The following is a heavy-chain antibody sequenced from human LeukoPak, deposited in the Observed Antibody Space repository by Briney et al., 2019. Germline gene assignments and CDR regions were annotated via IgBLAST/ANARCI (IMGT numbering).Heavy chain of an antibody. CDR1: GFTFSSYA. CDR3: AKYDSSGYYRAPFDY. D-gene: IGHD3-22*01. J-gene: IGHJ4*02. CDR2: ISGSGGST. V-gene: IGHV3-23*01. Sequence: GGSLRLSCAASGFTFSSYAMSWVGQAPGKGLEWVSAISGSGGSTYYADSVKGRFTISRDNSKNTLYLQMNSLRAEDTAVYYCAKYDSSGYYRAPFDYWGQGTLVTVSS.